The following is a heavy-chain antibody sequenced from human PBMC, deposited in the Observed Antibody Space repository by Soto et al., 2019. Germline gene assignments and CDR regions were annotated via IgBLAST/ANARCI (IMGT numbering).Heavy chain of an antibody. CDR1: GFTFSRYR. CDR3: ARHRQPWLVGYYFDY. CDR2: IGDDVSNI. Sequence: ALRLSCAASGFTFSRYRMHWVRQAPGRGLEWVAVIGDDVSNIYYADSVKGRFTISRDNSKDTLDLQMNSLRADDTAVYYCARHRQPWLVGYYFDYWGQGTLVTVSS. V-gene: IGHV3-33*01. J-gene: IGHJ4*02. D-gene: IGHD6-19*01.